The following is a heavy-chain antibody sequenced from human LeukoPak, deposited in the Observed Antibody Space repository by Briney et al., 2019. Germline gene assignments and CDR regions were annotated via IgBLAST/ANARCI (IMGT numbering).Heavy chain of an antibody. Sequence: GGSLRLSCAASGFTFSSYAMHWVRQAPGKGLEWVAVISYDGSNKYYADSVKGRFTISRDNSKNTLYLQMNSLRAEDTAVYYCARYGDHLGAFDIWGQGTMVTVSS. CDR2: ISYDGSNK. V-gene: IGHV3-30-3*01. D-gene: IGHD4-17*01. J-gene: IGHJ3*02. CDR3: ARYGDHLGAFDI. CDR1: GFTFSSYA.